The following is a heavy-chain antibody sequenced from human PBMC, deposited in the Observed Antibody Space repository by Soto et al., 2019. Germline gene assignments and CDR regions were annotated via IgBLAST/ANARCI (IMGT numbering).Heavy chain of an antibody. CDR3: AREDGMTRALDWFDH. CDR1: GGTFSSYA. J-gene: IGHJ5*02. V-gene: IGHV1-69*12. D-gene: IGHD4-17*01. CDR2: IIPIFGTA. Sequence: QVQLVQSGAEVKKPGSSVKVSCKASGGTFSSYAISWVRQAPGQGLEWMGGIIPIFGTADYAQKFQGRVTITADESTSTADMELSSLISVDTAVYDCAREDGMTRALDWFDHWGQGTLVTVSS.